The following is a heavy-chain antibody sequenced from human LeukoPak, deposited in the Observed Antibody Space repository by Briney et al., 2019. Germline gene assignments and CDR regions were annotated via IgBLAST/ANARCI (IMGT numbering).Heavy chain of an antibody. CDR1: GHPFSSYW. V-gene: IGHV3-7*01. D-gene: IGHD2-8*02. J-gene: IGHJ6*03. Sequence: SGGSLRLSCAVSGHPFSSYWMRWVCQAPGKGQELVSNIKQDGSEKYYVDSVEGRFTISRDNAKNSLYLQMNSLRTEDKAVYYCGCGTGSCYYYYRDVWGKGTPVTVSS. CDR2: IKQDGSEK. CDR3: GCGTGSCYYYYRDV.